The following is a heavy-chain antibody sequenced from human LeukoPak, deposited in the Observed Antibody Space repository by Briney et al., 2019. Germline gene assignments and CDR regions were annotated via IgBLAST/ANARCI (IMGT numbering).Heavy chain of an antibody. CDR3: ARLYRDVTTFDY. J-gene: IGHJ4*02. CDR2: IKQDGGQK. CDR1: GFTFSGSW. Sequence: GGSLRLSCTASGFTFSGSWMSWVRQAPGRGLEWVASIKQDGGQKHYMDSVKGRFTISRDNAENSLYLQMNSLRAEDTAIYYCARLYRDVTTFDYWGQGTLVTVSS. V-gene: IGHV3-7*01. D-gene: IGHD4-17*01.